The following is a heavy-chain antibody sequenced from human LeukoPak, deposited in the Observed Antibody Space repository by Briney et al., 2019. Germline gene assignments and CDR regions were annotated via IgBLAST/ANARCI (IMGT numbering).Heavy chain of an antibody. V-gene: IGHV4-39*07. CDR1: GGSISSSSYY. J-gene: IGHJ4*02. CDR2: IYYSGST. Sequence: SETLSLTCTVSGGSISSSSYYWGWIRQPPGKGLEWIGSIYYSGSTYYNPSLKSRVTISVDTSKNQFSLKLSSVTAADTAVYYCARDMAFGGVIDSFDYWGQGTLVTVSS. D-gene: IGHD3-16*02. CDR3: ARDMAFGGVIDSFDY.